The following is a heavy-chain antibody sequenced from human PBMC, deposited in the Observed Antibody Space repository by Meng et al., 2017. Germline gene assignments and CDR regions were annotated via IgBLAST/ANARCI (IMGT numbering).Heavy chain of an antibody. Sequence: GESLKISCAASGFTFSSYAMSWVRQAPGKGLEWVSAISGSGGSTYYAASVKGRFTISRDNSKNTLYLQMNSLRAEDTAVYYCAKEQGGDLDYWGQGTLVTVSS. CDR2: ISGSGGST. CDR3: AKEQGGDLDY. CDR1: GFTFSSYA. J-gene: IGHJ4*02. D-gene: IGHD3-16*01. V-gene: IGHV3-23*01.